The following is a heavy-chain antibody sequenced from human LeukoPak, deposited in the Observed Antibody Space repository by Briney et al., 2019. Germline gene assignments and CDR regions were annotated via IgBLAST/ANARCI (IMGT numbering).Heavy chain of an antibody. J-gene: IGHJ4*02. CDR1: GYTFTGYD. D-gene: IGHD6-13*01. CDR3: ARSLKGIAAAGLDY. V-gene: IGHV1-2*02. Sequence: GASVKVSCKASGYTFTGYDMHWVRQAPGQGLEWMGWINPNSGGTNYAQKFQGRVTMTRDTSISTAYMELSRLRSDDTAVYYCARSLKGIAAAGLDYWGQGTLVTVSS. CDR2: INPNSGGT.